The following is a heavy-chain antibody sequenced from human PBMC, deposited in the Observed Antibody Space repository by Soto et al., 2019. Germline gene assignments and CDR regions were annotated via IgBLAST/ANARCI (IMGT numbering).Heavy chain of an antibody. CDR2: IYYSGST. CDR3: ASVYGDYPEYFQH. V-gene: IGHV4-39*01. CDR1: GGSISSSSYY. Sequence: QLQLPESGPGLVKPSETLSLTCTVSGGSISSSSYYWGWIRQPPGKGLEWIGSIYYSGSTYYNPSLKSRVTISVDTSKNQFSLRLSSVTVADTAVYYCASVYGDYPEYFQHWGQGTLVTVSS. J-gene: IGHJ1*01. D-gene: IGHD4-17*01.